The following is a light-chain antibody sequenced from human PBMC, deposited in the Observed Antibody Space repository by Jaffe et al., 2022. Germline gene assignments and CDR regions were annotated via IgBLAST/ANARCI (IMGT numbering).Light chain of an antibody. CDR1: QSVSSY. CDR2: DAS. J-gene: IGKJ1*01. CDR3: QQRSNWPR. Sequence: EIVLTQSPATLSLSPGERATLSCRASQSVSSYLAWYQQKPGQAPRLLIYDASNRATGIPARFSGSGSGTDFTLTISSLEPEDFAVYYCQQRSNWPRFGQGTKVEIK. V-gene: IGKV3-11*01.